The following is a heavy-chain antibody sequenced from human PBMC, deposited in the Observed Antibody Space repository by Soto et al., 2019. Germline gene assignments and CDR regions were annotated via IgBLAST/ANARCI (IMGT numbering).Heavy chain of an antibody. V-gene: IGHV1-18*01. J-gene: IGHJ4*02. CDR3: ARGGTQIDS. Sequence: QVQLVQSGAEVKKPGASVKVSCKASGYTFTNFGISWVRPAPGQGREWMGWISAYNGNTNFAQKFQGRVNLTTDTPTSADKMEGRSLRFDDTAVYYCARGGTQIDSWGQGTLVTVSS. CDR2: ISAYNGNT. D-gene: IGHD3-16*01. CDR1: GYTFTNFG.